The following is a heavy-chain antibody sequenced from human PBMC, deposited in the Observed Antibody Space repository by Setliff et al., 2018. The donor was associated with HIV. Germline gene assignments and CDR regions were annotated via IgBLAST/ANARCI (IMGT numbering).Heavy chain of an antibody. CDR2: THHSGST. J-gene: IGHJ6*02. V-gene: IGHV4-38-2*01. Sequence: PSETLSLTCAVSASSISSDYCWGWIRQPPGKGLEWIGSTHHSGSTYYNPSLNSRVTISVDTSKNHFSLKLSSVIAADTAVYYCARIFGDQGYYYGMDVWGQGTTVTVSS. CDR1: ASSISSDYC. CDR3: ARIFGDQGYYYGMDV. D-gene: IGHD3-3*01.